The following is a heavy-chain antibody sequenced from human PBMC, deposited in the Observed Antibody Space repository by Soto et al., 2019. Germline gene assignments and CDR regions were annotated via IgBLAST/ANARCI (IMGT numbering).Heavy chain of an antibody. CDR1: GFTFSSYG. D-gene: IGHD1-26*01. Sequence: GGSLRLYCAASGFTFSSYGMHWFRQAPGRGLEWVAIISYDGSNTYYADSVKGRFTISRDNSKNTLYLQMNSLRAEDTSVYYCAKEGGLSGSYYISSSYYFDYWGQGT. J-gene: IGHJ4*02. CDR2: ISYDGSNT. V-gene: IGHV3-30*18. CDR3: AKEGGLSGSYYISSSYYFDY.